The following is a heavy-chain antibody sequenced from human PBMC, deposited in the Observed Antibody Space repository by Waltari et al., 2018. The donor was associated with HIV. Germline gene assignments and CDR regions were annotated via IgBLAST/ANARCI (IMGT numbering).Heavy chain of an antibody. CDR1: GYTFPCYY. V-gene: IGHV1-2*02. J-gene: IGHJ4*02. CDR3: ARRGSYFLTLDY. Sequence: VQLVQSGAEVKKPGASVQVSCTASGYTFPCYYMPWVRQAPGQGLEWMGWINPNSGGTNYAQKFQGRVTMTRDTSISTAYMELSRLRSDDTAVYYCARRGSYFLTLDYWGQGTLVTVSS. D-gene: IGHD1-26*01. CDR2: INPNSGGT.